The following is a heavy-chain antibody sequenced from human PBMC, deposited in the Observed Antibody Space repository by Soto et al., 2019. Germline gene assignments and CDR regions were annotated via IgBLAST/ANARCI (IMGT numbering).Heavy chain of an antibody. Sequence: EEQLLESGGGLIQPGGSLRLSCTASEFTFSSYAMSWVRQAPGKGLEWVSGISASGSSTYFAPSVKGRVSISRDNSRNILYLEMTKLRDDDAAVYLGATDTSRAGRLIRDEDYFDTWGQGTPVTVAS. J-gene: IGHJ4*02. CDR1: EFTFSSYA. CDR3: ATDTSRAGRLIRDEDYFDT. V-gene: IGHV3-23*01. D-gene: IGHD6-25*01. CDR2: ISASGSST.